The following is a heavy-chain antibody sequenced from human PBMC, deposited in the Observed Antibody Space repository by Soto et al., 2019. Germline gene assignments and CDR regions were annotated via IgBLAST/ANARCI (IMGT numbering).Heavy chain of an antibody. CDR3: ARFSSSPPN. D-gene: IGHD6-13*01. CDR2: ISGSSRTI. J-gene: IGHJ4*01. CDR1: GFTFSSYS. Sequence: GGSLRLSCAASGFTFSSYSMSWVRQAPGKGLEWFAYISGSSRTIDYADSVRGRFTISRDNAKNSLFLQMNSLTDEDTAVYYCARFSSSPPNWGHGTLVTVSS. V-gene: IGHV3-48*02.